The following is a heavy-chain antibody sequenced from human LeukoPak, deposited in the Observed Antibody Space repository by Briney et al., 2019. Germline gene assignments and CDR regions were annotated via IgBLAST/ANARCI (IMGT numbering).Heavy chain of an antibody. CDR2: ISWNSYNI. Sequence: GGSLRLSCAASGFTFDDYAIHWVRQAPGKGLEWVSGISWNSYNIGYADSVKGRFTISRDNAKNSLYLQMNSLRAEDMAFYYCAKDSTDWYFDLWGRGTLVTVSS. CDR1: GFTFDDYA. J-gene: IGHJ2*01. CDR3: AKDSTDWYFDL. D-gene: IGHD4-17*01. V-gene: IGHV3-9*03.